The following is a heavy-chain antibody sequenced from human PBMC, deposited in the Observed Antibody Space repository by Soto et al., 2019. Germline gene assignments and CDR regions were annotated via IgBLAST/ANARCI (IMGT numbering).Heavy chain of an antibody. CDR3: AKTPRQWLVYFDY. J-gene: IGHJ4*02. V-gene: IGHV3-48*01. CDR2: ISSSSTI. D-gene: IGHD6-19*01. CDR1: GFIFSSYS. Sequence: PGGSLRLSCAASGFIFSSYSMNWVRQAPGKGLEWVSYISSSSTIYYADSVKGRFTISRDNSKDTLHLQMNSLRAEDTAVYYCAKTPRQWLVYFDYWGQGTLVTVSS.